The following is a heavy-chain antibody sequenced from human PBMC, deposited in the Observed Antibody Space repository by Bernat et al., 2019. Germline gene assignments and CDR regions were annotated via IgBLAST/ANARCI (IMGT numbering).Heavy chain of an antibody. Sequence: EVQLVESGGGLVQPGGSLRLSCAASGFTFSSYWLHWVRQAPGKGLEWVSRISGDGSTTDYADSVKGRFTISRDNAKNTLFLQMNSLRAEDTAVYYCASGRVAAPGTGEYWGQGTLVTVSS. D-gene: IGHD6-13*01. CDR1: GFTFSSYW. CDR3: ASGRVAAPGTGEY. V-gene: IGHV3-74*01. CDR2: ISGDGSTT. J-gene: IGHJ4*02.